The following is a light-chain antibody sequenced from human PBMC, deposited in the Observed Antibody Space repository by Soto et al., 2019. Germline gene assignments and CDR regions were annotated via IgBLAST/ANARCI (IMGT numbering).Light chain of an antibody. CDR2: DVS. Sequence: QSALTQPASVSGSPGQSITISCTGTSSDVGGYNYVSWYQQHPGKAPKLMIYDVSNRPSGVSNRFSGSKSGNTASLTISGLQAEDEADYYCSSYTSSSTSFVXGTGXKLTVL. CDR3: SSYTSSSTSFV. V-gene: IGLV2-14*01. J-gene: IGLJ1*01. CDR1: SSDVGGYNY.